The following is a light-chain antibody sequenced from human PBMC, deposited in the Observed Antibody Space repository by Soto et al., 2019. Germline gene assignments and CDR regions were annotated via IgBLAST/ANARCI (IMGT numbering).Light chain of an antibody. CDR1: QSVSSSF. Sequence: EIVLTQSPGTLSLSPGERATLSCRASQSVSSSFLAWYQQKPGQAPRLLIYGASTRATGVPARFSGSGSGTDFTLTISRLEPEDFATYYCQHYNSYSEAVGQGTKVDIK. CDR2: GAS. V-gene: IGKV3-20*01. J-gene: IGKJ1*01. CDR3: QHYNSYSEA.